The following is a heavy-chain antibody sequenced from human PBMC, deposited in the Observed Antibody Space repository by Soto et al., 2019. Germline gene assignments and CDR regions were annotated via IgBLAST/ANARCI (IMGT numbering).Heavy chain of an antibody. CDR1: GFTFSSYA. CDR2: ISGSGGST. V-gene: IGHV3-23*01. D-gene: IGHD3-10*01. J-gene: IGHJ4*02. CDR3: AKSVYPPRITMVRGGDDHLLSRIFFDY. Sequence: GGSLRLSCAASGFTFSSYAMSWVRQAPGKGLEWVSAISGSGGSTYYADSVKGRFTISRDNSKNTLYLQMNSLRAEDTAVYYCAKSVYPPRITMVRGGDDHLLSRIFFDYWGQGTLVTVSS.